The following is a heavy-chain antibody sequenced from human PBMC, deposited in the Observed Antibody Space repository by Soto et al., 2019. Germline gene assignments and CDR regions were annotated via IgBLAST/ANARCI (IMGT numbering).Heavy chain of an antibody. CDR1: GFTVSSNY. J-gene: IGHJ4*02. V-gene: IGHV3-66*01. CDR2: LYGGGTT. CDR3: ARDFGGYGGYLNH. D-gene: IGHD5-12*01. Sequence: EVQLVESGGGLVQPGGSLRLSCAASGFTVSSNYMTWVRQAPGKGLEWVSILYGGGTTYYADSVKGRFTISRDNSKNTLYLQMHNLRAEDTAVYYCARDFGGYGGYLNHWGQGILVTVSS.